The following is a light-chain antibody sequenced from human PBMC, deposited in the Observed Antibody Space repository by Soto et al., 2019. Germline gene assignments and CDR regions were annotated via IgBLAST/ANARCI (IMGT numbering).Light chain of an antibody. J-gene: IGKJ1*01. CDR2: DAS. CDR3: QQYTNTNNPWM. CDR1: QTISTW. Sequence: DIQITQSPSSLSSSVLDRFTITCRASQTISTWMAWYQQKPGKAPKLLVYDASTLQSGVASRFSGSGSGTEFTLIISGLQPDDSATYYCQQYTNTNNPWMFGQGTKVDIK. V-gene: IGKV1-5*01.